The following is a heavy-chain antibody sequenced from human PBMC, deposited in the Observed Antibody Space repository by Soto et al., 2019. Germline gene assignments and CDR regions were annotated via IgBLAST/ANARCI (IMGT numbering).Heavy chain of an antibody. CDR1: GVSIASDDHY. J-gene: IGHJ6*02. CDR2: IYYSGGT. D-gene: IGHD3-3*01. V-gene: IGHV4-61*08. CDR3: ARDGGFYYGMDV. Sequence: SETLSLTCTVSGVSIASDDHYWSWIRQHPGKGLEWIGYIYYSGGTNYNPSLKSRVTISVDTSKNQFSLKLSSVTAADTAVYYCARDGGFYYGMDVWGQGTTVTVS.